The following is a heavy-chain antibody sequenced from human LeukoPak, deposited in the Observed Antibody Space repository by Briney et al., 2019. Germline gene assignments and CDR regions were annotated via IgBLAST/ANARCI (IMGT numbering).Heavy chain of an antibody. D-gene: IGHD3-22*01. CDR3: ARAGGYYYDSSGYYSAYDY. CDR1: GYTFISYY. V-gene: IGHV1-46*01. CDR2: INPSGGST. Sequence: ASVKVSCKASGYTFISYYMHWVRQAPGQGLEWMGIINPSGGSTSYTQKFQGRVTMTRDTSTSTVYMELSSLRSEDTAVYYCARAGGYYYDSSGYYSAYDYWGQGTLVTVSS. J-gene: IGHJ4*02.